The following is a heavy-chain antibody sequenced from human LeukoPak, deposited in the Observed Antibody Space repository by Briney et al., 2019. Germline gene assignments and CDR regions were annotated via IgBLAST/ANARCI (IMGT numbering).Heavy chain of an antibody. CDR3: ARGPAGNSYGSL. D-gene: IGHD5-18*01. CDR2: ISSSSSYI. V-gene: IGHV3-21*01. Sequence: GGSLRLSCAASGFTFSSYSMNWVRQAPGKGLEWVSSISSSSSYIYYADSVKGRFTTSRDNAKNTLYLQMDSLRVEDTAVYYCARGPAGNSYGSLWGQGTLVTVSS. CDR1: GFTFSSYS. J-gene: IGHJ4*02.